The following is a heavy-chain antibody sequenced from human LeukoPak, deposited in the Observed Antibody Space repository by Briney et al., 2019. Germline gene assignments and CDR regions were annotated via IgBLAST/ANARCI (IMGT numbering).Heavy chain of an antibody. V-gene: IGHV1-18*01. CDR2: ISAYNGNT. J-gene: IGHJ3*02. Sequence: ASVKVSCKASSYTFTSYGISWVRQAPGQGLEWMGWISAYNGNTNYAQKLQGRVTMTTDTSTSTAYMELRSLRSDDTAVYYCARDPRSTTGTRYDAFDIWGQGTMVTVSS. CDR1: SYTFTSYG. D-gene: IGHD1-1*01. CDR3: ARDPRSTTGTRYDAFDI.